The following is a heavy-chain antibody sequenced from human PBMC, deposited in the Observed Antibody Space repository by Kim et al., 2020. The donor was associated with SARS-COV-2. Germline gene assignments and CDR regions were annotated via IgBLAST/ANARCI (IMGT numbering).Heavy chain of an antibody. Sequence: GGSLRLSCAASGFTFSSYGMHWVRQAPGKGLEWVAVIWYDGSNKYYADSVKGRFTISRDNSKNTLNLQMNSLRAEDTAVYYCARDAYYDFWSGPGHYMDVWGKGTTVTVSS. D-gene: IGHD3-3*01. V-gene: IGHV3-33*01. CDR1: GFTFSSYG. CDR2: IWYDGSNK. J-gene: IGHJ6*03. CDR3: ARDAYYDFWSGPGHYMDV.